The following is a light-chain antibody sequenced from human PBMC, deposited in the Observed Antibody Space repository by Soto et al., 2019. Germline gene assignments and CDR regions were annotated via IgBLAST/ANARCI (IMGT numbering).Light chain of an antibody. J-gene: IGLJ2*01. V-gene: IGLV2-14*01. Sequence: QSALTQPASVSGSPGQSITISCTGTSSDVGGYNYVSWYQQHPGKAPKLMIYEVSHRPSGVSNRFSGSKSGNTASLTISGLQADDEADYYCNSYPSSSTLVFGGGTKLTVL. CDR3: NSYPSSSTLV. CDR2: EVS. CDR1: SSDVGGYNY.